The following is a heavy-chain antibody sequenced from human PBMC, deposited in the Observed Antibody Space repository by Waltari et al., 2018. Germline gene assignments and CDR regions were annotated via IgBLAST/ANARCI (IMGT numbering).Heavy chain of an antibody. CDR2: IIGSGGST. V-gene: IGHV3-23*01. J-gene: IGHJ4*02. Sequence: EVQLLESGGGLVQPGGSLRLSCAASGFTFSSYAMSWVRQAPGKGLEWVSAIIGSGGSTYYEDSVQGRFTIARDNSKNTLYLQMISLRAEDTAVYYCAKIPGYCSGGSCPGTEYFDYWGQGTLVSVSS. CDR1: GFTFSSYA. CDR3: AKIPGYCSGGSCPGTEYFDY. D-gene: IGHD2-15*01.